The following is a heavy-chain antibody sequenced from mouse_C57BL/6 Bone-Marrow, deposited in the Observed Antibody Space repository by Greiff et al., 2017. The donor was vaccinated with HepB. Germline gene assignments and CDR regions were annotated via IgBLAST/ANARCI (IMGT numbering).Heavy chain of an antibody. Sequence: EVKLVESGPGLVKPSQSLSLTCSVTGYSITSGYYWNWIRQFPGNKPEWMGYISYDGSNNYNPSLKNRISITRDTSKNQFFLKLNSVTTEDTATYYCARDGDGSSYVGNYWGQGTTLTVSS. V-gene: IGHV3-6*01. CDR3: ARDGDGSSYVGNY. CDR1: GYSITSGYY. D-gene: IGHD1-1*01. CDR2: ISYDGSN. J-gene: IGHJ2*01.